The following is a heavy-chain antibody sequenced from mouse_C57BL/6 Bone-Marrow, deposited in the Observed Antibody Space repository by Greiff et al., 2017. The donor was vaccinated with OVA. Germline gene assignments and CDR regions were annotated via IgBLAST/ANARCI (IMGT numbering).Heavy chain of an antibody. CDR1: GYTFTNYW. V-gene: IGHV1-63*01. D-gene: IGHD1-1*01. CDR2: IYPGGGYT. J-gene: IGHJ2*01. CDR3: ARGGTTVWDY. Sequence: VQLQQSGAELVRPGTSVKMSCKASGYTFTNYWIGWAKQRPGHGLEWIGDIYPGGGYTNYNEKFKGKATLTADKSSSTAYMQFSSLTSEDSASYYCARGGTTVWDYWGQGTTLTVSS.